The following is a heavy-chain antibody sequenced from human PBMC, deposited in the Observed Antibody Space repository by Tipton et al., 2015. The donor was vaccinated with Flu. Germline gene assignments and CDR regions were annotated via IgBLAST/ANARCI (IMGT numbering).Heavy chain of an antibody. J-gene: IGHJ6*02. V-gene: IGHV4-38-2*02. Sequence: PGLVKPSETLSLICAVSDYSISSGYYWGWIRQPPGKGLEWIGCISHSGRTYYNPSLKSRVTISVDTAKNQFSLRLRSVTAADTAVYYCARDVVYGDNDHGGMDVWGRGTTVTVSS. CDR1: DYSISSGYY. D-gene: IGHD5-12*01. CDR2: ISHSGRT. CDR3: ARDVVYGDNDHGGMDV.